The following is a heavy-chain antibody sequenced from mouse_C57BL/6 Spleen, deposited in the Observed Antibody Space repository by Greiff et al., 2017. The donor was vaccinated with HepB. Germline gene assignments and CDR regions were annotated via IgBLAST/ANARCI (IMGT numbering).Heavy chain of an antibody. CDR3: ASGAITTVVAYYAMDY. J-gene: IGHJ4*01. CDR2: IYPGSGST. V-gene: IGHV1-55*01. D-gene: IGHD1-1*01. CDR1: GYTFTSYW. Sequence: QVQLQQSGAELVKPGASVKMSCKASGYTFTSYWITWVKQRPGQGLEWIGDIYPGSGSTKYNEKFKSKATLTVDTSSSTAYMQLSSLTSEDSAVYYCASGAITTVVAYYAMDYWGQGTSVTVSS.